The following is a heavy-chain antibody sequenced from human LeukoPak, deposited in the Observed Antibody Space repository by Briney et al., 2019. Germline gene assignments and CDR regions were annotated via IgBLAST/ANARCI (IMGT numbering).Heavy chain of an antibody. J-gene: IGHJ4*02. CDR1: GGSFSGYY. V-gene: IGHV4-34*01. CDR2: INHSGST. Sequence: SETLSLTCAVYGGSFSGYYWSWIRQPPGKGLEWIGEINHSGSTNYNPSLKSRVTISVDTSKNQFSLKLSSVTAADTAVYYCARDRDYYDSSGYYYSFDYWGQGTLVTVSS. CDR3: ARDRDYYDSSGYYYSFDY. D-gene: IGHD3-22*01.